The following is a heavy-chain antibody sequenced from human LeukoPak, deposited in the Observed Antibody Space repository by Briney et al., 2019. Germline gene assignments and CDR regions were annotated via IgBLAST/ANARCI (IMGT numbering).Heavy chain of an antibody. D-gene: IGHD4-17*01. CDR3: ARDRDPSGHYVTAWFAP. Sequence: SETLSLTCAVSGASVSNHYWTWLRQPPRKGLECIGVIYNSGSANYSPSLKSRVTISIDTSKNQLSLKLISVTAADTAVYYSARDRDPSGHYVTAWFAPWGHGTLVTVSS. J-gene: IGHJ5*02. V-gene: IGHV4-59*02. CDR1: GASVSNHY. CDR2: IYNSGSA.